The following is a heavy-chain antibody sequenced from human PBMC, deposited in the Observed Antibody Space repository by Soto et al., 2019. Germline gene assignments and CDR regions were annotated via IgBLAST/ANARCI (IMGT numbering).Heavy chain of an antibody. CDR1: GFTFSSYG. D-gene: IGHD2-2*01. J-gene: IGHJ5*02. V-gene: IGHV3-30*18. CDR3: AKQGYCSSTSCYFFSSSSNNWFDP. Sequence: PVGSLRLSCAASGFTFSSYGMHWVRQAPGKGLEWVAVISYDGSNKYYADSVKGRFTISRDNSKNTLYLQMNSLRAEDTAVYYCAKQGYCSSTSCYFFSSSSNNWFDPWGQGTLVTVSS. CDR2: ISYDGSNK.